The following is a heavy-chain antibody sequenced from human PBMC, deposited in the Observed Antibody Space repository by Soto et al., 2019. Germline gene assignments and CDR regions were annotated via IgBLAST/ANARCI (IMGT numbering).Heavy chain of an antibody. D-gene: IGHD6-6*01. Sequence: SETLSLTCAVYGGSFSGYYWSWIRQPPGKGLEWIGEINHSGSTNYNPSLKSRVTISVDTSKNQFSLKLSSVTAADTAVYYCARWSIAPRGRATYYYYYNGMDVWGHGTTVTVSS. CDR3: ARWSIAPRGRATYYYYYNGMDV. CDR1: GGSFSGYY. V-gene: IGHV4-34*01. CDR2: INHSGST. J-gene: IGHJ6*02.